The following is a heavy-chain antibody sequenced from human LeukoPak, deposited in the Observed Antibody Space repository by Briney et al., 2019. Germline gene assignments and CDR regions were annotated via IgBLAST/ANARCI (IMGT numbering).Heavy chain of an antibody. V-gene: IGHV3-74*01. CDR3: ARDSYTSPDY. CDR1: GFTFSSYL. Sequence: QTGGSLRLSCAASGFTFSSYLMYWVRQVPGKGLVWVSRINRDGSNTVYAYSVKGRFTISRDNAKNTLYLQMNSLRDEDTAVYYCARDSYTSPDYWGQGILVTVSS. J-gene: IGHJ4*02. D-gene: IGHD2-2*01. CDR2: INRDGSNT.